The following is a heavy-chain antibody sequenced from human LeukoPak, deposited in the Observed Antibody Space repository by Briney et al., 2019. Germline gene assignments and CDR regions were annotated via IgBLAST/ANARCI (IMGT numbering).Heavy chain of an antibody. CDR2: ISSSSSYI. CDR1: GFTFSSYS. V-gene: IGHV3-21*01. Sequence: GGSLRLSCAASGFTFSSYSMNWVRQALGKGLEWVSSISSSSSYIYYADSVKGRFTISRDNAKNSLYLQMNSLRAEDTAVYYCARDLGEQQYYYDSSGLGRNRDYWGQGTLVTVSS. CDR3: ARDLGEQQYYYDSSGLGRNRDY. D-gene: IGHD3-22*01. J-gene: IGHJ4*02.